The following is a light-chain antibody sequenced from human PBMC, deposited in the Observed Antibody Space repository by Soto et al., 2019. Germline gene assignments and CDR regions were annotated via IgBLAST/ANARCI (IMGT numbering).Light chain of an antibody. V-gene: IGLV6-57*04. J-gene: IGLJ2*01. CDR1: SGSIASNY. Sequence: NFMLTLPHSGSESPGKTVTISCTRSSGSIASNYVQWYQQRQGSAPTTVIYEDNQRPSGLPDRFSGSIDSSSKSASRTISGLKTEDEADYYCQSYDSSNVVFGGGTKLTVL. CDR2: EDN. CDR3: QSYDSSNVV.